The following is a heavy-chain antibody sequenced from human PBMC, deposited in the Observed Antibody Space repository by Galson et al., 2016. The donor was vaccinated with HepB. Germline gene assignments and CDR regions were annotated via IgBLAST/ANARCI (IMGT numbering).Heavy chain of an antibody. Sequence: TLSLTCTVPGDSIISGGFYWPWIRQHPGKGLEWIGYIYYSGSTYYNPSLKSRVTISMDTSKNQFSLRLSSVTAADTAVYYCARGGGYGSGSYPLEYWGQGTLVTVPS. CDR2: IYYSGST. CDR3: ARGGGYGSGSYPLEY. D-gene: IGHD3-10*01. J-gene: IGHJ4*02. V-gene: IGHV4-31*03. CDR1: GDSIISGGFY.